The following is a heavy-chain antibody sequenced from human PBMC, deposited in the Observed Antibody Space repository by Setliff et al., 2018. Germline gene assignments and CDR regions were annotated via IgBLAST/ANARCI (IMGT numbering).Heavy chain of an antibody. Sequence: ASVKVSCKTSGYTFTSYGISWVRQGPGQGLEWMGWISAYNGNTNYAQKFQGRVTMTTDTSTSTAYMELRSLRSDDTAVYYCAREGIERYQHYNFWSGYYTPDYWGQGTLVTVSS. CDR3: AREGIERYQHYNFWSGYYTPDY. D-gene: IGHD3-3*01. CDR2: ISAYNGNT. J-gene: IGHJ4*02. V-gene: IGHV1-18*01. CDR1: GYTFTSYG.